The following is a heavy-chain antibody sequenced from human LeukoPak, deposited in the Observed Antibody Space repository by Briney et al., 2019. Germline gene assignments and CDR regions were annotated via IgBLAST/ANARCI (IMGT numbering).Heavy chain of an antibody. D-gene: IGHD3-10*01. J-gene: IGHJ4*02. CDR3: ARGRSRLSVIDY. Sequence: SSETLSLTCTVSGASISNYYWSWIRQPAGKGLEWIGRISTSGSTNYNPSLKSRVTMSVDTSKNQFSLKLSSVTAADTALYYCARGRSRLSVIDYWGQGTLVTVSS. CDR2: ISTSGST. CDR1: GASISNYY. V-gene: IGHV4-4*07.